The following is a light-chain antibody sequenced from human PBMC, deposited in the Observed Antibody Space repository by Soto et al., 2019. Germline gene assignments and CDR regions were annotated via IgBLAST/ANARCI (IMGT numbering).Light chain of an antibody. CDR3: HQPQSLPRT. J-gene: IGKJ3*01. CDR2: QTS. CDR1: QYINTR. Sequence: EIVLTQSPATLSSFPGDRVTLSCRASQYINTRLAWYQHRPGQAPRHLIYQTSIWAAGIPARFSASGSGTDCPLTISDVQPEDFALSYCHQPQSLPRTFGQGTKVDI. V-gene: IGKV3-11*01.